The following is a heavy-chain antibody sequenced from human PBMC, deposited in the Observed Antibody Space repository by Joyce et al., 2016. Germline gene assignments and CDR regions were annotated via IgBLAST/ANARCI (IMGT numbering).Heavy chain of an antibody. J-gene: IGHJ4*02. V-gene: IGHV3-74*03. CDR1: GFTFSTYW. CDR3: VGDRRLVGAT. CDR2: ITSDGSTT. D-gene: IGHD1-26*01. Sequence: EVQLVESGGGVVQPGGSLRLSCAASGFTFSTYWMHWVRQAPGKGLMWVALITSDGSTTTLADSVKGRFTISRDNATSTLDLLMDSLRAGDTAVYFCVGDRRLVGATWGQGALVIVSS.